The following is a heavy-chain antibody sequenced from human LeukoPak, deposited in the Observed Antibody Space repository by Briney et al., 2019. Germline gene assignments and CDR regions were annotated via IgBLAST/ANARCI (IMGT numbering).Heavy chain of an antibody. CDR3: ARYSSSSGGASFYLDY. D-gene: IGHD6-6*01. Sequence: GGSLRLSCTASGFTLRNYWIHWVRQVPGKRLVWVSRISGDGSVANYADSVQGRFTISRDNAKNMLYLQINSLRSEDTAVYFCARYSSSSGGASFYLDYWGHGTLLTVSS. V-gene: IGHV3-74*01. CDR2: ISGDGSVA. J-gene: IGHJ4*01. CDR1: GFTLRNYW.